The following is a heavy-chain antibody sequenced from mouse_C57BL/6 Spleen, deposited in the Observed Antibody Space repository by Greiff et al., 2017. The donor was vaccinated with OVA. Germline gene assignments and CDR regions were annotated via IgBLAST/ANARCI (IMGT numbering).Heavy chain of an antibody. CDR1: GYSITSGYY. J-gene: IGHJ2*01. Sequence: DVHLVESGPGLVKPSQSLSLTCSVTGYSITSGYYWNWIRQFPGNKLEWMGYISYDGSNKYNPSLKNRISITCDTSKNQFFLKLNSVTTEDTATYYCAREGYSHFDYWGQGTTLTVSS. CDR2: ISYDGSN. D-gene: IGHD3-1*01. V-gene: IGHV3-6*01. CDR3: AREGYSHFDY.